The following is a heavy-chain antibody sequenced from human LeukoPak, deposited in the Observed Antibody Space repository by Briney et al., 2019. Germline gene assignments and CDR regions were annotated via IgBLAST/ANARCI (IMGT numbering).Heavy chain of an antibody. J-gene: IGHJ2*01. V-gene: IGHV1-69*05. Sequence: SVKVSCKASGGTFSIYAISWVRQAPGQGLEWMGGIIPMFGTANYAQKLQGRVTITTDESTSTTYMELSSLKSEDTAVYYCARARGIYEGYFALWGRGTLVTVSS. CDR1: GGTFSIYA. CDR3: ARARGIYEGYFAL. D-gene: IGHD5/OR15-5a*01. CDR2: IIPMFGTA.